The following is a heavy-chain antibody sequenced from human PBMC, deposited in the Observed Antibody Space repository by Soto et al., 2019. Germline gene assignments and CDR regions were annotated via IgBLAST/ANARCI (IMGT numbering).Heavy chain of an antibody. J-gene: IGHJ6*02. CDR3: AADHGLSFGYSSSSSYYYYGMDV. CDR2: IVVGSGNT. D-gene: IGHD6-6*01. CDR1: GFTFTSSA. Sequence: SVKVSCKASGFTFTSSAVQWVRQARVQRLEWIGWIVVGSGNTNYAQKFQERVTITRDMSTSTAYMELSSLRSEDTAVYYCAADHGLSFGYSSSSSYYYYGMDVWGQGTTVTASS. V-gene: IGHV1-58*01.